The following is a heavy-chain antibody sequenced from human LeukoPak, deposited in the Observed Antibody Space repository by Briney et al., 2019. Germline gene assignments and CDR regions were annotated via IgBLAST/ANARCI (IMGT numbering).Heavy chain of an antibody. D-gene: IGHD4-17*01. CDR1: GFTFDEYT. J-gene: IGHJ6*03. CDR2: ISWKSGTI. CDR3: ARTTVTTYSFHYYYMDV. V-gene: IGHV3-9*01. Sequence: GGSLRLSCAASGFTFDEYTMHWVRQAPGKGLEWVSGISWKSGTIGYADSVKGRFTISRDNAKNSLYLQMNSLRAEDTALYYRARTTVTTYSFHYYYMDVWGKGTTVTVSS.